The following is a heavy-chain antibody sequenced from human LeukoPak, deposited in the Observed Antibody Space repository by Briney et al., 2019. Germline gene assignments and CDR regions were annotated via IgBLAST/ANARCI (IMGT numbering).Heavy chain of an antibody. D-gene: IGHD3-10*01. V-gene: IGHV4-34*01. Sequence: SETLSLTCAVYGGSFSGYYWSWIRPPPGKGLEWIGEINHSGSTNYNPSLKSRVTISVDTSKNQFSLKLSSVTAADTAVYYCARHRMVRGVNFDYWGQGTLVTVSS. J-gene: IGHJ4*02. CDR1: GGSFSGYY. CDR2: INHSGST. CDR3: ARHRMVRGVNFDY.